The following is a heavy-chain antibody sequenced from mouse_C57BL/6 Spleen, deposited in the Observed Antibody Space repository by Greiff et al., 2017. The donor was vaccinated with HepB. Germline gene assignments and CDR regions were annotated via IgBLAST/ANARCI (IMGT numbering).Heavy chain of an antibody. D-gene: IGHD2-2*01. CDR2: IWSGGST. V-gene: IGHV2-2*01. J-gene: IGHJ3*01. CDR3: ARGGGLRRGPAWFAY. Sequence: QVQLKESGPGLVQPSQSLSITCTVSGFSLTSYGVHWVRQSPGKGLEWLGVIWSGGSTDYNAAFISRLSISKDNSKSQVFFKMNSLQADDTAIYYCARGGGLRRGPAWFAYWGQGTLVTVSA. CDR1: GFSLTSYG.